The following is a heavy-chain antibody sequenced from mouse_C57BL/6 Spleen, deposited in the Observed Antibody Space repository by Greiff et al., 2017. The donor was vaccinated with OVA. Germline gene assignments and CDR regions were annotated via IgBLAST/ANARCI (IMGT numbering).Heavy chain of an antibody. J-gene: IGHJ4*01. CDR3: ARASSYAMDD. V-gene: IGHV1-26*01. CDR2: INPNNGGT. D-gene: IGHD1-1*01. Sequence: EVKLQQSGPELVKPGASVKISCKASGYTFTDYYMNWVKQSHGKSLEWIGDINPNNGGTSYNQKFKGKATLTVDKSSSTAYMELRSLTSEDSAVYYCARASSYAMDDWGQGTSVTVSS. CDR1: GYTFTDYY.